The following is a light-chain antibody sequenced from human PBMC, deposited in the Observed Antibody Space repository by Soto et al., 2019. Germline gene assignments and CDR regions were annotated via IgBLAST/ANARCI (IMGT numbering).Light chain of an antibody. CDR2: DVS. CDR3: TSYTSSSTPFYV. J-gene: IGLJ1*01. V-gene: IGLV2-14*01. Sequence: SVLTQPASVSGSPGQSITISCTGTSSDVGGCNYVSWFQHHPGKAPKLIISDVSDRPSGVSNRFSGSKSGNTASLTISGLQADDEADYYCTSYTSSSTPFYVFGTGTKVTVL. CDR1: SSDVGGCNY.